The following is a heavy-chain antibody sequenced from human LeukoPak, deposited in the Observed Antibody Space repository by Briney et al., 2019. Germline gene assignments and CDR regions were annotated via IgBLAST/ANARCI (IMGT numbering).Heavy chain of an antibody. CDR1: GFTFSSYA. CDR3: AEDFYSNPFYCSGSSCYSTAFDI. J-gene: IGHJ3*02. V-gene: IGHV3-23*01. CDR2: ISGSGGST. Sequence: GGSLRLSCAASGFTFSSYAMSWVRQAPGKGLEWVSAISGSGGSTYYADSVKGRFTISRDNSKNTLFLQMNSLRAEDTAVYYCAEDFYSNPFYCSGSSCYSTAFDIWGQGTMVTVSS. D-gene: IGHD2-15*01.